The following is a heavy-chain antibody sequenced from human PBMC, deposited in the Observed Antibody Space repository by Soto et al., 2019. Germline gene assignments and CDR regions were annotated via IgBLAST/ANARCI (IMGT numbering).Heavy chain of an antibody. V-gene: IGHV4-59*01. CDR1: GGSISRYY. CDR2: IYYSGST. Sequence: SETLSLTCTVSGGSISRYYWSWIRQPPGKGLEWIGYIYYSGSTNYNPSLKSRVTISVDTSKNQFTLQLSSVTAADTAVYYCGRERGEDCSSTSCYYYSGMDVLGQGTT. CDR3: GRERGEDCSSTSCYYYSGMDV. J-gene: IGHJ6*02. D-gene: IGHD2-2*01.